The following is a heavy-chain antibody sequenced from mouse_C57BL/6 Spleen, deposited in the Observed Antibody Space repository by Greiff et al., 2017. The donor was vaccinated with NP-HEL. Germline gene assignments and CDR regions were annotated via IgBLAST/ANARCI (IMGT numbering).Heavy chain of an antibody. D-gene: IGHD1-1*01. CDR2: IYPGDGDT. CDR3: AISIYDGSSYGAMDY. CDR1: GYAFRSSW. V-gene: IGHV1-82*01. J-gene: IGHJ4*01. Sequence: VQLQQSGPELVKPGASVKISCKASGYAFRSSWMNWVKQRPGKGLEWIGRIYPGDGDTNYNGKFKGKATLTADKSSSTAYLQLSSLTSEGSAVYFCAISIYDGSSYGAMDYWGQGTSVTVSS.